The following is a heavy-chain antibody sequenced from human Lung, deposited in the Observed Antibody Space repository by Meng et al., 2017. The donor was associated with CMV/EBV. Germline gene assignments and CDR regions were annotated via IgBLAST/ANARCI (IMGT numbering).Heavy chain of an antibody. CDR3: THRPMTSAYYYFDY. Sequence: ITLKVSCPTLVKPTQTPSLTCSFAGFSLSISGVGVGWIRQPPGKALELLALIYWDDDKRYSPSLKSRLTITKDTSKNQVVLTMTNMDPVDTATYYCTHRPMTSAYYYFDYWGQGTLVTVSS. CDR1: GFSLSISGVG. CDR2: IYWDDDK. D-gene: IGHD3-22*01. J-gene: IGHJ4*02. V-gene: IGHV2-5*02.